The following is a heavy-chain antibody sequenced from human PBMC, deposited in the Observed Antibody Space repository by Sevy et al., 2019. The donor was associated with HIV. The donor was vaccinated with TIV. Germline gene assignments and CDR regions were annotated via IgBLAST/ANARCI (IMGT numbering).Heavy chain of an antibody. CDR1: GFTFSSYA. CDR3: AKGGSMIVSGGDFDY. Sequence: GGSLRLSCAASGFTFSSYAMSWVRQAPGKGLEWVSAISGSGGSTYYADSVKGRFTISRDNSKNTLYLQMNSLRAEDTAVYYCAKGGSMIVSGGDFDYWGQGTLVTVSS. CDR2: ISGSGGST. J-gene: IGHJ4*02. D-gene: IGHD3-22*01. V-gene: IGHV3-23*01.